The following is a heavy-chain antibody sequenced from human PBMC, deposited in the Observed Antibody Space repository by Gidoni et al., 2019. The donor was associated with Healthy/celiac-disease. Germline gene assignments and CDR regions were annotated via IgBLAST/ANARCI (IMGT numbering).Heavy chain of an antibody. CDR3: ARGYDFWSGYSGYGMDV. CDR1: GGSISSSSYY. J-gene: IGHJ6*02. Sequence: QLQLQESGPGLVKPSETLSLTCTVPGGSISSSSYYWGWIRQPPGKGLEWIGSLYYSGSTYYNPSLKSRVTISVDTSKNQFSLKLSSVTAADTAAYYCARGYDFWSGYSGYGMDVWGQGTTVTVSS. CDR2: LYYSGST. V-gene: IGHV4-39*01. D-gene: IGHD3-3*01.